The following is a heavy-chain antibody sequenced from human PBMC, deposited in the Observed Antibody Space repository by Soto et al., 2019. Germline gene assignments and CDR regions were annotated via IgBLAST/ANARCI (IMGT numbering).Heavy chain of an antibody. J-gene: IGHJ4*02. CDR3: VKGGPGYSYGYFDY. CDR1: GFTFSSYA. Sequence: PGGSLRLSCSASGFTFSSYAMHWVRQAPGKGLEYVSAISSNGGSTYYADSVKGRFTISRDNSKNTLYLQMSSLRAEDTAVYYFVKGGPGYSYGYFDYWGQGTLVTVSS. CDR2: ISSNGGST. V-gene: IGHV3-64D*06. D-gene: IGHD5-18*01.